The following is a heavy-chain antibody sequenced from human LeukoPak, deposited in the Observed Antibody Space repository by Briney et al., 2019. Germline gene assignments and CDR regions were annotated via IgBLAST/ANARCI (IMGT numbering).Heavy chain of an antibody. V-gene: IGHV1-18*01. CDR1: GYTFTSYG. Sequence: GASVKVSFKASGYTFTSYGISWVRQAPGQGREWMGWISAYNGNTNYAQKLQGRVTMTTDTSTSTAYMELRSLRSDDTAVYYCARESYDILTGYGYYYYYYMGVWGKGTTVTVSS. D-gene: IGHD3-9*01. J-gene: IGHJ6*03. CDR3: ARESYDILTGYGYYYYYYMGV. CDR2: ISAYNGNT.